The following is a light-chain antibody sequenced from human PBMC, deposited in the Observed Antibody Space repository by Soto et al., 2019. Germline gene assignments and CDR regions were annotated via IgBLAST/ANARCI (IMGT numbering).Light chain of an antibody. CDR1: SSDVGTYDY. J-gene: IGLJ1*01. Sequence: QSVLTQPPSASGSPGQSVTFSCTGTSSDVGTYDYVSWYQQYPGKAPKLLIYGVTRRPSGVPDRFSGSKSGNTAALTVSGLQAEDEAYYYCSSYAGRGMYVFGTGTKVTVL. CDR3: SSYAGRGMYV. V-gene: IGLV2-8*01. CDR2: GVT.